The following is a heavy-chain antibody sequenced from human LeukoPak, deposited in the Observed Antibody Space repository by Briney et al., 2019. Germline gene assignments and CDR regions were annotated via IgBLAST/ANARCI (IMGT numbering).Heavy chain of an antibody. CDR3: AREEPSYRSSWGPFDY. V-gene: IGHV3-30*03. CDR1: GFTFSSYS. J-gene: IGHJ4*02. CDR2: ISYDGSNK. Sequence: GGSLRLSCAASGFTFSSYSMNWVRQAPGKGLEWVAVISYDGSNKYYADSVKGRFTISRDNSKNTLYLQMNSLRAEDTAVYYCAREEPSYRSSWGPFDYWGQGTLVTVSS. D-gene: IGHD6-13*01.